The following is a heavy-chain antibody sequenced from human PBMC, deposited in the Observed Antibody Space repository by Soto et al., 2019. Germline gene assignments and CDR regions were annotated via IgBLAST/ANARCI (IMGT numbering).Heavy chain of an antibody. V-gene: IGHV4-30-4*01. CDR1: GGSISTDHYH. Sequence: PSETLSLTCTVSGGSISTDHYHWTWIRQTPGKGLEWIGYIHYSGSIHFNPSLQSRVTISVDTSKNLFSLKLSSVTAADTAVYYCARDIQGYSYGSDGTDAFDIWGQGTMVTVSS. J-gene: IGHJ3*02. D-gene: IGHD5-18*01. CDR3: ARDIQGYSYGSDGTDAFDI. CDR2: IHYSGSI.